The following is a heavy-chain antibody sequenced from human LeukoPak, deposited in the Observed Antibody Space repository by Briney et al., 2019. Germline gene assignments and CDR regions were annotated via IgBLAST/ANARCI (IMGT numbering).Heavy chain of an antibody. CDR1: GFTFSSFS. CDR2: ISPSGSST. J-gene: IGHJ4*02. Sequence: GGSLRLSCAASGFTFSSFSMNWVRQAPGKGLEWVSAISPSGSSTNYADSVRGRFTISRDNSKSTVYLQMNSLRAEDTAVYYCATPPSYDFWSHPEWEVVDYWGQGTLVTVSS. CDR3: ATPPSYDFWSHPEWEVVDY. D-gene: IGHD3-3*01. V-gene: IGHV3-23*01.